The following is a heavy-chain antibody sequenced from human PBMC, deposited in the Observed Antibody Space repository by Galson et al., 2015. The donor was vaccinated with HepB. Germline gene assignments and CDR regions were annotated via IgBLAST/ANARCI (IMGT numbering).Heavy chain of an antibody. CDR2: ISGSGGST. CDR3: AKGATGTTSYYYMDV. V-gene: IGHV3-23*01. Sequence: SLRLSCAASGFTFSSYAMSWVRQAPGKGLECVSAISGSGGSTYYADSVKGRFTISRDNSKNTLYLQMNSLRAEDTAVYYCAKGATGTTSYYYMDVWGKGTTVTVSS. CDR1: GFTFSSYA. J-gene: IGHJ6*03. D-gene: IGHD1-1*01.